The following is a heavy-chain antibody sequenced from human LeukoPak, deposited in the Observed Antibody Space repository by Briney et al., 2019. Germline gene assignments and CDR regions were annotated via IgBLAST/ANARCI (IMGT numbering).Heavy chain of an antibody. J-gene: IGHJ4*02. Sequence: GGSLRLSCAASGFTFSSYDMHWVRHATGKGLEWVSAIGTAGDTYYPGSVKGRFTISRENAKNSLYLQMNSLRAGDTAVYYCARGIGGGQTLLYPAIDYWGQGTLVTVSS. V-gene: IGHV3-13*01. D-gene: IGHD2-2*02. CDR1: GFTFSSYD. CDR3: ARGIGGGQTLLYPAIDY. CDR2: IGTAGDT.